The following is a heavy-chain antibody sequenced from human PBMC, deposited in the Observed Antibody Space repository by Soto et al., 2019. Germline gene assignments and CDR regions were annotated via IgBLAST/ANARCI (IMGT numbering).Heavy chain of an antibody. V-gene: IGHV4-59*08. Sequence: SESLSLTCTVSGGSISRNYWSWIRQPPGKGLEWIGYIYYSGSTNYNPSLKSRVTISVDTSKNQFSLKLSSVTAADTAVYYCARQLNAFDPWGQGTLVTVSS. CDR1: GGSISRNY. CDR2: IYYSGST. CDR3: ARQLNAFDP. J-gene: IGHJ5*02.